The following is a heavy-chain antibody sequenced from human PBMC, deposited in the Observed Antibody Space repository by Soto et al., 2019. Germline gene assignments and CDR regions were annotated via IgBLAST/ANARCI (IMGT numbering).Heavy chain of an antibody. J-gene: IGHJ5*02. CDR3: ASDKLAYCGGDCYSFIGWFDP. CDR1: GYTFTSYA. V-gene: IGHV1-3*01. D-gene: IGHD2-21*02. Sequence: QVQLVQSGAEVKKPGASVKVSCKASGYTFTSYAMHWVRQAPGQRLEWMGWINAGNGNTKYSQKFQGRVTITRDTAASTAYMELGSLRSEDTAVYYCASDKLAYCGGDCYSFIGWFDPWGQGTLVTVSS. CDR2: INAGNGNT.